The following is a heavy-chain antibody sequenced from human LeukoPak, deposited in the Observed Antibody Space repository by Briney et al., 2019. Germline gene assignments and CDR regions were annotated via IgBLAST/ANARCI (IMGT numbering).Heavy chain of an antibody. CDR3: SGGYDSDYFFYYGMDV. CDR1: GFTFTDYY. CDR2: ISSSSRST. Sequence: PGGSLRLSCAASGFTFTDYYMSWIRQAPGKGLEWVSYISSSSRSTTYADSVKGRFTISRDNAKNSLYLQMNSLRAEDTAVYYCSGGYDSDYFFYYGMDVWGRGTTVTVSS. V-gene: IGHV3-11*06. J-gene: IGHJ6*02. D-gene: IGHD5-12*01.